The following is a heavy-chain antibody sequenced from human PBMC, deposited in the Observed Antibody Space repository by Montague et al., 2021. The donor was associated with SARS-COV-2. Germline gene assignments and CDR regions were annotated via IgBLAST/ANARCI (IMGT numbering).Heavy chain of an antibody. D-gene: IGHD3-22*01. V-gene: IGHV4-61*02. CDR3: ASEVEIGWLSYFGN. Sequence: TLSLTCTVSGGSISSGTYYWSWIRQPAGKGLEWIGRADTSGITTYNPSLGSRITISIDTSANRFSLNLRSVTAADTAVYFCASEVEIGWLSYFGNWGQGTLVAVSS. J-gene: IGHJ4*02. CDR1: GGSISSGTYY. CDR2: ADTSGIT.